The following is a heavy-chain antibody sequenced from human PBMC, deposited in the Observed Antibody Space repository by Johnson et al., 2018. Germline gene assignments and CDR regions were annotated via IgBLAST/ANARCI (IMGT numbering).Heavy chain of an antibody. Sequence: VQLQESGGGLVKPGGSLRLSCAASGFTFSSYSMNWVRQAPGTGLEWVSSISSSSSYIYYADSVKGRFPISRDNPKNSLYLQMTSLRAEETAVYYCARVDGRSPIQLWLGWFDPWGQGTLVTVSS. CDR2: ISSSSSYI. J-gene: IGHJ5*02. CDR1: GFTFSSYS. D-gene: IGHD5-18*01. V-gene: IGHV3-21*01. CDR3: ARVDGRSPIQLWLGWFDP.